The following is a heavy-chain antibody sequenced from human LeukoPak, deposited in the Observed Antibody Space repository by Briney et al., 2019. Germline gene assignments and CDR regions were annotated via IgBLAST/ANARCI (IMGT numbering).Heavy chain of an antibody. CDR3: ARLFCSSFRCYAFDY. V-gene: IGHV3-7*03. J-gene: IGHJ4*02. Sequence: GESLRLSCAASGFTFSSYRMSWVRQAPGKGLEWVANIKLDGTEKFYVDSVKGRFTVSRDNAKNSLYLQMNSLRAEDTALYYCARLFCSSFRCYAFDYWGQGALVTVSS. CDR2: IKLDGTEK. D-gene: IGHD2-2*01. CDR1: GFTFSSYR.